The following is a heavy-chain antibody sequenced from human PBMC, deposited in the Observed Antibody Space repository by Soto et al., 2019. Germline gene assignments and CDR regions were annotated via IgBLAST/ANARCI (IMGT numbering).Heavy chain of an antibody. CDR1: GFTFSSYS. V-gene: IGHV3-66*01. CDR3: ARDGGRSSSWYDAFDI. Sequence: GGSLRLSCAASGFTFSSYSFNWVRQAPGKGLEWVSVIYSGGSTYYADSVKGRFTISRDNSKNTLYLQMNSLRAEDTAVYYCARDGGRSSSWYDAFDIWGQGTMVTVSS. CDR2: IYSGGST. J-gene: IGHJ3*02. D-gene: IGHD6-13*01.